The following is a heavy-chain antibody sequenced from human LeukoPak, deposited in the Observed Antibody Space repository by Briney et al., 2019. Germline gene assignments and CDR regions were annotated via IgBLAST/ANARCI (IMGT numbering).Heavy chain of an antibody. CDR2: IYHSGST. CDR1: RGSLSSGGYS. D-gene: IGHD3-10*01. Sequence: SQTLSPTCPVSRGSLSSGGYSWSWIRHPPGKGLEWIGYIYHSGSTYYNPSLKSRVTISVDRSKNQSSLKLSSVPAADTAVYYCARCYYGSGSYYKGSDCGGQGTLVTVSS. J-gene: IGHJ4*02. CDR3: ARCYYGSGSYYKGSDC. V-gene: IGHV4-30-2*01.